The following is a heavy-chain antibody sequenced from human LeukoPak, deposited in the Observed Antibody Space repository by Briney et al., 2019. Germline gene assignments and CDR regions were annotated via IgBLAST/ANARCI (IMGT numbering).Heavy chain of an antibody. D-gene: IGHD6-19*01. Sequence: ASVKVSCKASGYTFTSYGISWVRQAPGQGLEWMGWISAYNGNTNYAQKLQGRVTMTTDTSTSTAYMELRSLRSDDTAVYYCARVPLRSVAGTLPFDYWGQGTLVTVSS. CDR3: ARVPLRSVAGTLPFDY. V-gene: IGHV1-18*01. CDR2: ISAYNGNT. CDR1: GYTFTSYG. J-gene: IGHJ4*02.